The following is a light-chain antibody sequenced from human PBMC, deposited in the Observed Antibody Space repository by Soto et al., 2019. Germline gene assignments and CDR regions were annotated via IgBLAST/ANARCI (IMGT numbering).Light chain of an antibody. CDR1: ENIRSY. CDR3: QQSFTTPIT. Sequence: DIQMTQSPSSLPASVGDRVTMTCRASENIRSYLHWYQQKPGKVPKLLISDASSLRSGVPSRFSASGSGTDFILTISSLQPEDFATYYCQQSFTTPITFGQGTRLDI. CDR2: DAS. V-gene: IGKV1-39*01. J-gene: IGKJ5*01.